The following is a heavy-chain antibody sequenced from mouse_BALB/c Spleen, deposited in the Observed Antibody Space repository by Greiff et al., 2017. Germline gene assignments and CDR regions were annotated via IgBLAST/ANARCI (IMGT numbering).Heavy chain of an antibody. V-gene: IGHV1-14*01. CDR2: INPYNDGT. J-gene: IGHJ3*01. Sequence: EVKLQESGPELVKPGASVKMSCKASGYTFTSYVMHWVKQKPGQGLEWIGYINPYNDGTKFNEKFKGKATLTSDKSSSTAYMELSSLTSEASAVYYWARSRSTMITAWFAYWGQGTLGTVSA. D-gene: IGHD2-4*01. CDR3: ARSRSTMITAWFAY. CDR1: GYTFTSYV.